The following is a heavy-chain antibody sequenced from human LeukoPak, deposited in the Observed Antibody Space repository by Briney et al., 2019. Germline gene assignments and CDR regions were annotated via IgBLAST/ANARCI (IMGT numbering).Heavy chain of an antibody. V-gene: IGHV3-21*01. Sequence: PGRSLRLSCAASGFTFSSYSMNWVRQAPGKGLEWVSSISSSSSYIYYADSVKGRFTISRDNAKNSLYLQMNSLRAEDTAVYYCARGLDYGDYGHFDLWGRGTLVTVSS. J-gene: IGHJ2*01. CDR1: GFTFSSYS. D-gene: IGHD4-17*01. CDR2: ISSSSSYI. CDR3: ARGLDYGDYGHFDL.